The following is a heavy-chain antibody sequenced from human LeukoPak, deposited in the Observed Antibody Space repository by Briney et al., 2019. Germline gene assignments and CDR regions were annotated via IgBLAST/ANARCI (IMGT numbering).Heavy chain of an antibody. CDR3: ARLPELRKEGFGY. V-gene: IGHV5-51*01. CDR1: GYSFNFHW. CDR2: IFPGDSDI. Sequence: GGSLRLSCKSSGYSFNFHWIGWVRQTPGKGLKWMGIIFPGDSDIRYSPSFQGQVTISVDKSFSTAYLQWSSLKASDTAMYYCARLPELRKEGFGYWGQGTLVTVSS. J-gene: IGHJ4*02. D-gene: IGHD1-14*01.